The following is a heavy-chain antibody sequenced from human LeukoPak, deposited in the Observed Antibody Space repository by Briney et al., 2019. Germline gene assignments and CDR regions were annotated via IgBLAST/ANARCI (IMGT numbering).Heavy chain of an antibody. Sequence: SGTLSLTCAVSGGSISSSNWWSWVRQPPGKGLEWIGEIYHSGSTNYNPSLKSRVTISVDKSKNQFSLKLSSVTAADTAVYYCVMNSYYQGTYFDYWGQGTLVTVSS. CDR2: IYHSGST. CDR3: VMNSYYQGTYFDY. J-gene: IGHJ4*02. V-gene: IGHV4-4*02. CDR1: GGSISSSNW. D-gene: IGHD2-2*01.